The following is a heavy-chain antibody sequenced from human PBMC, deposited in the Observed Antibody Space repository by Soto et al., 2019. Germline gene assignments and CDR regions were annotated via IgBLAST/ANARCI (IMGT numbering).Heavy chain of an antibody. Sequence: GGSLRLSCAASGFTFSSYGMHWVRQAPGKGLEWVAVIWYDGSNKYYADSVKGRFTISRDNSKNTLYLQMNSLRAEDTAVYYCARAERYCSGGSCKFFFDYWGQGTLVTVSS. CDR3: ARAERYCSGGSCKFFFDY. V-gene: IGHV3-33*01. CDR2: IWYDGSNK. J-gene: IGHJ4*02. CDR1: GFTFSSYG. D-gene: IGHD2-15*01.